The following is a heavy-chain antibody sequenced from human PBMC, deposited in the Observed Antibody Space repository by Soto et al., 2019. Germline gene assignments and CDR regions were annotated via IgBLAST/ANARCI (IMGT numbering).Heavy chain of an antibody. CDR1: GGSISSYY. Sequence: SETLSLTCTVSGGSISSYYWSWIRQPPGKGLEWIGYIYYSGSTNYNPSLKSRVTISVDTSKNQFSLKLSSVTAADTAVYYCARAIAAAGFGYYYYYMDVWGKGTTVTVS. CDR3: ARAIAAAGFGYYYYYMDV. D-gene: IGHD6-13*01. CDR2: IYYSGST. V-gene: IGHV4-59*08. J-gene: IGHJ6*03.